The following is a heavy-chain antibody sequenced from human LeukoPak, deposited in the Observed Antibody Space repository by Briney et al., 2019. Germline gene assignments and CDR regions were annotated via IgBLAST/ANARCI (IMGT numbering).Heavy chain of an antibody. Sequence: SETLSLTCTVSGGSISSYYWSWIRQPPGKGLEWIGYIYYSGSTNYNPSLKSRVTISVDTSKNQFSLKLSSVTAADTAVYYCARDDSTYGPNYYGMDVWGQGTTVTVSS. J-gene: IGHJ6*02. CDR3: ARDDSTYGPNYYGMDV. CDR2: IYYSGST. CDR1: GGSISSYY. V-gene: IGHV4-59*01. D-gene: IGHD3-22*01.